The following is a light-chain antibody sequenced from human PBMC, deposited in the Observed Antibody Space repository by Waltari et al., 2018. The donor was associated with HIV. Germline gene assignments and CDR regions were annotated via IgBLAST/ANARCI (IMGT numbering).Light chain of an antibody. CDR1: QGISNY. CDR2: AAS. V-gene: IGKV1-27*01. Sequence: DIQMTQSPSSLSASVGDRVTITCRASQGISNYLAWFQQKPGKVPKLLIYAASTLQSWVPSRFSGGGSGTDFTLTISSLQPEDVATYYCQKYNSDPPWTFGQGTKVELK. CDR3: QKYNSDPPWT. J-gene: IGKJ1*01.